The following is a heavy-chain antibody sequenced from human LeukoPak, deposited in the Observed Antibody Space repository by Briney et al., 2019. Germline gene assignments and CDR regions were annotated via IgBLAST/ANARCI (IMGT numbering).Heavy chain of an antibody. Sequence: GGSLRLSCTASGFTFGDYAMSWFRQAPGKGLEWVGFIRSKAYGGTTEYAASVKGRFTISRDDSKSIAYLQMNSLKTEDTAVYYCTTVYPLLWFGELEVGDFDYWGQGTLVTVSS. CDR2: IRSKAYGGTT. D-gene: IGHD3-10*01. J-gene: IGHJ4*02. CDR1: GFTFGDYA. V-gene: IGHV3-49*03. CDR3: TTVYPLLWFGELEVGDFDY.